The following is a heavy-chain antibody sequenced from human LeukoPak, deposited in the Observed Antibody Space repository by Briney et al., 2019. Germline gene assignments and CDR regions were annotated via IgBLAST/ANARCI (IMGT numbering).Heavy chain of an antibody. CDR2: ISSSSSYI. V-gene: IGHV3-21*01. CDR3: ARGLGENIVVATSGY. CDR1: GFTFSSYS. D-gene: IGHD2-2*01. J-gene: IGHJ4*02. Sequence: GGSLRLSCAASGFTFSSYSMNWVRQAPGKGLEWVSSISSSSSYIYYADSVKGRFTISRDNAKNSLYLQMNSLRAEDTAVYYCARGLGENIVVATSGYWGQGTLVTVSS.